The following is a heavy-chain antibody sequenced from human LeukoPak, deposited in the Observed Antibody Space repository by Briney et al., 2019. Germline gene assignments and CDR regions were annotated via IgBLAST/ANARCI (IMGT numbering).Heavy chain of an antibody. D-gene: IGHD4-17*01. CDR1: AGSIISGSYY. V-gene: IGHV4-61*02. CDR3: ARARGYYGDYVSLYNWCDP. Sequence: SETLSLTCTVSAGSIISGSYYWSWIRQPAGKGLEWIGRIYTSGSTNYNPSLKSRVTISVDTSKNQFSLKLSSVTAADTAVYYCARARGYYGDYVSLYNWCDPWGQGTLVTVSS. CDR2: IYTSGST. J-gene: IGHJ5*02.